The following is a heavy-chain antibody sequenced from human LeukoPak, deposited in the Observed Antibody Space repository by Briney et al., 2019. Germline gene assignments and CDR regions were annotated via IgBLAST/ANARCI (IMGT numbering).Heavy chain of an antibody. D-gene: IGHD1-26*01. CDR2: MNPNSGNT. Sequence: GAPVKVSCKASGYTFTSYDINWVRQATGQGLEWMGWMNPNSGNTGYAQKFQGRVTMTRNTSISTAYMELSSLRSEDTAVYYCARERELRVGYFDYWGQGTLVTVSS. CDR1: GYTFTSYD. V-gene: IGHV1-8*01. CDR3: ARERELRVGYFDY. J-gene: IGHJ4*02.